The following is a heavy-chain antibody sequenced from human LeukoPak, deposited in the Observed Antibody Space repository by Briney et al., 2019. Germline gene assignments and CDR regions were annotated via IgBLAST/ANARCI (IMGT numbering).Heavy chain of an antibody. Sequence: SVKVSCKASGGTFSSYAVSWVRQAPGQGLEWMGRTIPILGIANYAQKFQGRVTITADKSTSTAYMELSSLRSEDTAVYYCATAWRFGELYVDYWGQGTLVTVSS. CDR3: ATAWRFGELYVDY. J-gene: IGHJ4*02. CDR1: GGTFSSYA. D-gene: IGHD3-10*01. V-gene: IGHV1-69*04. CDR2: TIPILGIA.